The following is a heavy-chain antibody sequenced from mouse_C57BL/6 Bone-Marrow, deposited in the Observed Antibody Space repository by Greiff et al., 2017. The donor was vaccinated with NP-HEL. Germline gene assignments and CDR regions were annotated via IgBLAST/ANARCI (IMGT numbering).Heavy chain of an antibody. J-gene: IGHJ3*01. CDR1: GYTFTSYW. Sequence: QVQLQQSGAELAKPGASVKLSCKASGYTFTSYWMHWVKQRPGQGLEWIGYINPSSGYTKYNQKFKDKATLTADKSSRTAYMQLSSLTYEDSAVYYCARFPFAYWGQGTLVTVSA. CDR3: ARFPFAY. V-gene: IGHV1-7*01. CDR2: INPSSGYT.